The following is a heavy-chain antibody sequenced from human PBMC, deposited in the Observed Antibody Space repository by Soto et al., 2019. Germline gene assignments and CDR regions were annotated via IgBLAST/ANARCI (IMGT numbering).Heavy chain of an antibody. CDR1: GDSISTVDYL. Sequence: QVHLLESGPGLVKPSQTLSLTCSVSGDSISTVDYLWAWIRQPPGQALEYIGYIYKSTTTYYNPSCESRVAISLDTSKSQFDLNVTSVTAADTAVYFCARGRYCLTGRCFPNWFDSWGQGTLVTVSS. D-gene: IGHD2-15*01. CDR2: IYKSTTT. J-gene: IGHJ5*01. V-gene: IGHV4-30-4*01. CDR3: ARGRYCLTGRCFPNWFDS.